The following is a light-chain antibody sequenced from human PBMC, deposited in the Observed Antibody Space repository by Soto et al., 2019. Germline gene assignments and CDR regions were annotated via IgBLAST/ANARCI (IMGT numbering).Light chain of an antibody. J-gene: IGKJ5*01. CDR3: QQRSNWG. Sequence: EIVLTQSPATLSLSPGERATLSCRASQGVSSYLAWYQQKPGQAPRLLIYDASNRATGIPVRFSGSGPGTDFTLTISSLEPEDFAVYYCQQRSNWGFGQGTRLEIK. CDR1: QGVSSY. CDR2: DAS. V-gene: IGKV3D-11*01.